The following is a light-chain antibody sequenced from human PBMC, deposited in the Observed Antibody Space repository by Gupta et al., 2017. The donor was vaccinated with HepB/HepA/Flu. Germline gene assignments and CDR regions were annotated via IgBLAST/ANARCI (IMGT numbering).Light chain of an antibody. CDR1: QSVGSH. CDR2: EAC. J-gene: IGKJ4*01. V-gene: IGKV3-11*01. CDR3: QQRGVWPPVT. Sequence: EIVLTQSPATLSLSPGERATFSCRASQSVGSHVAWYQQKPGQSPRLLIYEACNRVTGIPARCSSSGSGTDFTLTISSREPEDSAIYYCQQRGVWPPVTFGGGTKVE.